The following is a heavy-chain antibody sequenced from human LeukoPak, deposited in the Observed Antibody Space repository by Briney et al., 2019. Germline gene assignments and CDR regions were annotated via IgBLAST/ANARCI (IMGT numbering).Heavy chain of an antibody. V-gene: IGHV3-64D*09. CDR3: VKSPSDGLDV. CDR2: INNNGGST. J-gene: IGHJ6*02. Sequence: GGSLRLSCSSSGFTFSSYGMHWVRQAPGKGLEYVSAINNNGGSTYYADSVKGRFTTSRDNSKNTVYLQMSSLRPEDTALYYCVKSPSDGLDVWGQGATVTVSS. CDR1: GFTFSSYG.